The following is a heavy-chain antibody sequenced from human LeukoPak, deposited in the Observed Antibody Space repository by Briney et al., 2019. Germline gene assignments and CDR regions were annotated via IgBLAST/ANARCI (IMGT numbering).Heavy chain of an antibody. Sequence: ASVKVSCKTSGYTFTRYHLYWVRQAPGQGLKWMGWINPNSGGTNYAQKFQGRVTMTRDTSISTAYMELSRLRSDDTAVYYCARLSSWELGGYYFDYWGQGTLVTVSS. J-gene: IGHJ4*02. V-gene: IGHV1-2*02. CDR3: ARLSSWELGGYYFDY. CDR1: GYTFTRYH. D-gene: IGHD1-26*01. CDR2: INPNSGGT.